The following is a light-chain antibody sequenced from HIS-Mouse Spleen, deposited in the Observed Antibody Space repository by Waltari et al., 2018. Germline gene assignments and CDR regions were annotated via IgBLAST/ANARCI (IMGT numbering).Light chain of an antibody. Sequence: QSALTQPASVSGSPGQSITISCTGTSSDVGGYNYVSWYQQHPGKAPKLVIYDVSNRPSWVSNRFAGSKSGKTASLTISGLQAEDEADYYCSSYTSSSTQVFGTGTKVTVL. CDR1: SSDVGGYNY. CDR2: DVS. CDR3: SSYTSSSTQV. V-gene: IGLV2-14*03. J-gene: IGLJ1*01.